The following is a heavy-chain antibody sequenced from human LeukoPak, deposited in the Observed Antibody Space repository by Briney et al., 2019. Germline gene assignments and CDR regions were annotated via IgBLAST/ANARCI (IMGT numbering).Heavy chain of an antibody. V-gene: IGHV1-2*02. CDR1: GYTFTGYY. J-gene: IGHJ6*03. Sequence: RASVTVSCKASGYTFTGYYMHWVRQAPGQGLEWMGWINPNSGGTYYAQKFQGRVTMTSDTSISTAYMELSRLRSDNTAVYYCARHAWKLRYFDWLSSDYYYYMDVWGKGTTVTISS. D-gene: IGHD3-9*01. CDR3: ARHAWKLRYFDWLSSDYYYYMDV. CDR2: INPNSGGT.